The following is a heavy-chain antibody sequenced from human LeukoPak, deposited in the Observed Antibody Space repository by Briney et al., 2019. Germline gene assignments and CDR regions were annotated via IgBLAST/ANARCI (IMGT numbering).Heavy chain of an antibody. CDR3: AREGGFYRPLDY. Sequence: SGTLSLTCGVSGGPVISTNWWTLVRQPPGKGLEWIGEVHLDGRTNYNPSLESRLTISVDLSENHVSLKLTSVTAADTAVYYCAREGGFYRPLDYSGQGTLVTVSS. CDR1: GGPVISTNW. CDR2: VHLDGRT. D-gene: IGHD3-3*01. J-gene: IGHJ4*02. V-gene: IGHV4-4*02.